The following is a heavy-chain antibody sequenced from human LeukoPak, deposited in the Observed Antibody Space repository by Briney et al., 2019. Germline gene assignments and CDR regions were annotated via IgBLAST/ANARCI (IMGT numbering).Heavy chain of an antibody. V-gene: IGHV4-59*01. D-gene: IGHD6-13*01. CDR2: IYYSGST. J-gene: IGHJ5*02. CDR1: GGSISSYY. CDR3: ASFGQQLPRCSNWFDP. Sequence: SETLSLTCTVSGGSISSYYWSWIRQPPGKGLEWIGYIYYSGSTNYNPSLKSRVTISVDTSKNQFSLKLSSVTAADTAVYYCASFGQQLPRCSNWFDPWGQGTLVTVSS.